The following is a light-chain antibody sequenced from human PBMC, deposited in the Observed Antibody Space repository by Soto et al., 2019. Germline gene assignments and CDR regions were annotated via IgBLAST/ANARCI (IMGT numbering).Light chain of an antibody. J-gene: IGLJ1*01. CDR3: SSYTSSSSIVYV. CDR2: EVS. V-gene: IGLV2-14*01. Sequence: QSALTQPASVSGSPGQSITISCTGTSSDVGGYNYVSWYQQHPGKAPKLMIYEVSNRPSGVSNRFSGSKSGNTASLTISGLQAEDEADYYCSSYTSSSSIVYVFGTGTKLTVL. CDR1: SSDVGGYNY.